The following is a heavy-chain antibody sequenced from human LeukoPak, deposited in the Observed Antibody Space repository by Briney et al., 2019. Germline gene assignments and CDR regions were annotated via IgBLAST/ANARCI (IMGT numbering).Heavy chain of an antibody. V-gene: IGHV4-34*01. CDR1: GGSFSGYY. CDR2: INHSGST. Sequence: PSETLSLTCAVYGGSFSGYYWSWIRQPPGKGLEWIGEINHSGSTNYNPSLKSRVTISVDTSKNQFPLKLSSVTAADTAVYYCAREGLGIVLPIDYWGQGTLVTVSS. D-gene: IGHD7-27*01. J-gene: IGHJ4*02. CDR3: AREGLGIVLPIDY.